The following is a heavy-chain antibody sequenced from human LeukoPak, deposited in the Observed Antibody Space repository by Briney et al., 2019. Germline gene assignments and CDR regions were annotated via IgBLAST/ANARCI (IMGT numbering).Heavy chain of an antibody. CDR1: GFTFSSYA. Sequence: PGGSLGLSCAASGFTFSSYAMSWVRQAPGKGLEWVSAISGSGGSTYYADSVKGRFTISRDNSKNTLYLRMNSLRAEDTAVYYCAKDRDYYDRTYYFDYWGQGTLVTVSS. D-gene: IGHD3-22*01. V-gene: IGHV3-23*01. CDR3: AKDRDYYDRTYYFDY. J-gene: IGHJ4*02. CDR2: ISGSGGST.